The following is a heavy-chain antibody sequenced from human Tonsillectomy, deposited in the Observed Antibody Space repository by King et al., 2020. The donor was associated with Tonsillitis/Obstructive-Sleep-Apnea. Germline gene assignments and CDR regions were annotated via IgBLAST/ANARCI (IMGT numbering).Heavy chain of an antibody. CDR2: IYLGDSDT. V-gene: IGHV5-51*01. CDR3: ARPSTTRWDRIAY. CDR1: GYSFTSYW. J-gene: IGHJ4*02. D-gene: IGHD1-26*01. Sequence: VQLVESGAEVKKPGESLKISCTGSGYSFTSYWIAWVRQMPGKGLEWMGIIYLGDSDTRYSPSFQGQVTISADKSISTAYLQWSSLKASDTAMYYCARPSTTRWDRIAYWGQGTLVTVSS.